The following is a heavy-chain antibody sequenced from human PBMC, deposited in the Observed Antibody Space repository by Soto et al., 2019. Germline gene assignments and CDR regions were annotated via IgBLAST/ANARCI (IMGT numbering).Heavy chain of an antibody. CDR2: IKSSGSPV. CDR1: GFTFSDYY. Sequence: GGSLRLSCAASGFTFSDYYMSWIRQAPGKGLEWVSYIKSSGSPVYYADSVKGRFTISRDNAKNTLYLQMNSLRAEDTAVYYCARHDYGDFYYYYYGMDVWGQGTTVTVSS. J-gene: IGHJ6*02. CDR3: ARHDYGDFYYYYYGMDV. V-gene: IGHV3-11*04. D-gene: IGHD4-17*01.